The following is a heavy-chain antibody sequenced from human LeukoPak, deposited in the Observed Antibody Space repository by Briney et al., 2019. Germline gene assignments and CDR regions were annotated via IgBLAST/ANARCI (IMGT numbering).Heavy chain of an antibody. J-gene: IGHJ3*02. CDR3: AREDHAFDI. CDR1: GFTFSSYA. CDR2: ISYDGSNK. V-gene: IGHV3-30*04. Sequence: GGSLRLSCAASGFTFSSYAMHWVRQAPGKGLEWVAVISYDGSNKYYADSAKGRFTISRDNSKNTLYLQMSSLRAEDTAVYYCAREDHAFDIWGQGTMVTVSS.